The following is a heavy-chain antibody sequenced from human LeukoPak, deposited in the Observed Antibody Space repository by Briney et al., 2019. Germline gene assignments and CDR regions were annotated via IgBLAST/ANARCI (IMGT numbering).Heavy chain of an antibody. D-gene: IGHD6-13*01. V-gene: IGHV3-23*01. J-gene: IGHJ4*02. CDR3: AKSGPDMAATGDFDN. CDR2: VSRSGDST. CDR1: GFTFSRYA. Sequence: GGSLRLSCAASGFTFSRYAVRWVRQAPGKGLEWVSAVSRSGDSTYYADSVKGRFTISRDNSKNTPYLQMSSLRADDTAVYYCAKSGPDMAATGDFDNWGQGTLVTVSS.